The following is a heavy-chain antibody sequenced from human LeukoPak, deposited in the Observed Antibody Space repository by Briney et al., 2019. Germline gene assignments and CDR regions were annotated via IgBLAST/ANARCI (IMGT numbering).Heavy chain of an antibody. V-gene: IGHV3-21*01. CDR3: ARVRRESGTTVTPYYFDY. D-gene: IGHD4-17*01. J-gene: IGHJ4*02. CDR1: GFTFSSYS. CDR2: ISSSSSYI. Sequence: PGGSLRLSFAASGFTFSSYSMNWVRQAPGKGLEWVSSISSSSSYIYYADSVKGRFTISRDNAKNSLYLQMNSLRAEDTAVYYCARVRRESGTTVTPYYFDYWGQGTLVTVSS.